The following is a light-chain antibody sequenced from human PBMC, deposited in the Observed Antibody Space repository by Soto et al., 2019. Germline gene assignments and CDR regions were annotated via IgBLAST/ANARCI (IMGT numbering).Light chain of an antibody. Sequence: TPFPCSASGLVGREWSRTCRASQDINNYLNWYQQKPGRAPKLLAYGASDLQSGVPSRFSGTGSGTDFTLTISSLQPEDFATYYCQQSFTTPHTFGQGTKVDI. V-gene: IGKV1-39*01. J-gene: IGKJ2*01. CDR2: GAS. CDR3: QQSFTTPHT. CDR1: QDINNY.